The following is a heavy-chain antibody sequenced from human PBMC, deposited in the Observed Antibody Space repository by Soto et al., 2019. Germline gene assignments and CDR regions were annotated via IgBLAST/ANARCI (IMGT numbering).Heavy chain of an antibody. Sequence: PGGALMLPCAASGFTFSRHAVGWLRPATGTGPEWVAFVDGSGGDTSYADSVKGRFTISRDNSDNSLYLHMNSLRAEDTGRYFCAKEIFAAAYAATSAFDLWGQGTLVTVSS. D-gene: IGHD2-8*01. J-gene: IGHJ4*02. CDR3: AKEIFAAAYAATSAFDL. CDR2: VDGSGGDT. CDR1: GFTFSRHA. V-gene: IGHV3-23*01.